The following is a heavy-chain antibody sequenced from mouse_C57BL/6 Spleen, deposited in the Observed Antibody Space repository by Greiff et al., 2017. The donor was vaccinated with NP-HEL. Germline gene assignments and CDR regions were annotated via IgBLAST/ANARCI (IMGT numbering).Heavy chain of an antibody. Sequence: EVQLVESGPGLVKPSQSLSLTCSVTGYSITSGYYWNWIRQFPGNKLEWMGYISYDGSNNYNPSLKNRISITRDTSKNQFFLKLNSVTTEDTATYYCARDHGNYGFAYWGQGTLVTVSA. V-gene: IGHV3-6*01. CDR3: ARDHGNYGFAY. CDR1: GYSITSGYY. J-gene: IGHJ3*01. D-gene: IGHD2-1*01. CDR2: ISYDGSN.